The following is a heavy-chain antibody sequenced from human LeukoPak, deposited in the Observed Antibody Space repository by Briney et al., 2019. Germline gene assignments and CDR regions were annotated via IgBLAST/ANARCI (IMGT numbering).Heavy chain of an antibody. CDR2: INSDGSST. D-gene: IGHD4-17*01. CDR3: LGYGDPYDAFDI. CDR1: GFTFSSYW. J-gene: IGHJ3*02. V-gene: IGHV3-74*01. Sequence: GGSLRLSCAASGFTFSSYWMHWVRQPPGKGLVWVSRINSDGSSTTYADSVKGRFTISRDNAENTLYLQMNSLRAEDTAVYYCLGYGDPYDAFDIWGQGTMVTVSS.